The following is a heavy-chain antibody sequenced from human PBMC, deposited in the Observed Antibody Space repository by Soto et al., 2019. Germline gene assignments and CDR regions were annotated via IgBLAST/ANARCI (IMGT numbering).Heavy chain of an antibody. CDR3: ARKGYGGRWSLDY. J-gene: IGHJ4*02. CDR1: GFTFSSYR. D-gene: IGHD2-15*01. CDR2: ISYDGNRK. Sequence: QLQLVESGGGVVQPGRSLRLSCAASGFTFSSYRMHCARQAPGEGLEWVAVISYDGNRKYYADSVKGRFTISRDFSKNTVDLHMNSLRVEDTAVYFCARKGYGGRWSLDYWGQAILVTVSS. V-gene: IGHV3-30*03.